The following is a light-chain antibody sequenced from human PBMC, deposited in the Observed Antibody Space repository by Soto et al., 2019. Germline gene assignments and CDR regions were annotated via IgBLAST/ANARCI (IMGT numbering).Light chain of an antibody. CDR1: QSVSSN. V-gene: IGKV3-15*01. Sequence: EIVMTQSPATLSVSPGERATLFCRASQSVSSNLAWFQQKPGQAPRLLIYAASTRATGIAARFSGSGSGTEFTLTISSLQSEDFAVYYCQQYNNWPKTFGQGTRVEIK. CDR2: AAS. CDR3: QQYNNWPKT. J-gene: IGKJ1*01.